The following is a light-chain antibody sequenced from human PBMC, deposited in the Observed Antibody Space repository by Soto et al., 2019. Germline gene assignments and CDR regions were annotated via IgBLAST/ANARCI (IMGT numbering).Light chain of an antibody. CDR3: SSYTTTSTLHWV. J-gene: IGLJ3*02. V-gene: IGLV2-14*03. CDR2: DVT. Sequence: QSVLTQPASVSGSPGQSITISCTGTSSDVGGYNSVSWYQHHPGKAPKLIIYDVTNRPSGVSNRFSGSKSGNTASLAISGLQAEDEADYYCSSYTTTSTLHWVFGGGTKVTVL. CDR1: SSDVGGYNS.